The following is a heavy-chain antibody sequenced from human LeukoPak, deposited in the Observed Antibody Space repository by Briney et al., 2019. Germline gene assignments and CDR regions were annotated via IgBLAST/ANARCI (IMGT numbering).Heavy chain of an antibody. CDR2: INHSGST. CDR3: ARGSLRGRRTAFDY. V-gene: IGHV4-34*01. D-gene: IGHD2-21*02. Sequence: PSATLSLTCAVYGGSFSGYYWSWIRQPPGKGLEWIGEINHSGSTNYKPSLTSRVTISVDTSKNQFSLKLSSVTAADTAVYYCARGSLRGRRTAFDYWGQGTLATVSS. CDR1: GGSFSGYY. J-gene: IGHJ4*02.